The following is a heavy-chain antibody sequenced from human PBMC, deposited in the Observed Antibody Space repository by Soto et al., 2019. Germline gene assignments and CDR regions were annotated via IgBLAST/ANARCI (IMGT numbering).Heavy chain of an antibody. CDR2: IYYSGST. J-gene: IGHJ4*02. Sequence: PSETLSLTCTVSGGSISSYYWSWFRQPPGKGLEWIGYIYYSGSTNYNPSLKSRVTISVDTSKNQFSLKLSSVTAADTAVYYCARHYYDSSGYYNFDYWGQGTLVTVSS. D-gene: IGHD3-22*01. V-gene: IGHV4-59*01. CDR1: GGSISSYY. CDR3: ARHYYDSSGYYNFDY.